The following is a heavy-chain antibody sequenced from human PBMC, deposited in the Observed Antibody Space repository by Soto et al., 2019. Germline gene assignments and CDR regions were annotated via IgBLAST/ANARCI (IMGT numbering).Heavy chain of an antibody. Sequence: ASETLSLTCTVSGGSILSYYWSWIRQPPGKELECIGYIYYSGSTTYNPSLKSRVTISIDTSKNQFSLKLTSVTAADTAVYYCATYDSSGNFDYWGQGTLVTVSS. J-gene: IGHJ4*02. CDR3: ATYDSSGNFDY. CDR2: IYYSGST. CDR1: GGSILSYY. V-gene: IGHV4-59*01. D-gene: IGHD3-22*01.